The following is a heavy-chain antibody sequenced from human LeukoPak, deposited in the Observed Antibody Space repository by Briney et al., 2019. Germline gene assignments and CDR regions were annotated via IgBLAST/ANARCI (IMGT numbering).Heavy chain of an antibody. V-gene: IGHV4-34*01. D-gene: IGHD3-22*01. J-gene: IGHJ4*02. CDR2: INHSGST. CDR3: ARLNYYDSSGYYSTFDY. Sequence: PSETLSLTCAVYGGSFSGYYWSWIRQPPGKGLEWIGEINHSGSTYYNPSLKSRVTISVDTSKNQFSLKLSSVTAADTAVYYCARLNYYDSSGYYSTFDYWGQGTLVTVSS. CDR1: GGSFSGYY.